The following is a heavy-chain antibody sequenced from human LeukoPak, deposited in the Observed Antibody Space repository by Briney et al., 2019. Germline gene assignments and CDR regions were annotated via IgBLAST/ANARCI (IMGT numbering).Heavy chain of an antibody. CDR1: GGTSNSHA. D-gene: IGHD3-22*01. J-gene: IGHJ4*02. V-gene: IGHV1-69*04. Sequence: SVKVSCKASGGTSNSHAISWVRQAPGQGLEWMGRIIPNLGTTNRAQNFQDRVTLTADKSTNTAYMELTSLTSDDMAVYYCATTNDGGGYQWGDFFDFWGQGTLVTVSS. CDR3: ATTNDGGGYQWGDFFDF. CDR2: IIPNLGTT.